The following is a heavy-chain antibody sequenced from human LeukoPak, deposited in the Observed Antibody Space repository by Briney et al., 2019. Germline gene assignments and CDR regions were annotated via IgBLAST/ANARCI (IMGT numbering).Heavy chain of an antibody. J-gene: IGHJ4*02. V-gene: IGHV3-23*01. CDR2: ISGSGGST. CDR1: GFTFGSSA. Sequence: GGSLRLSCAASGFTFGSSAMSWIRQAPGKGLEWVSAISGSGGSTYYADSVKGRFTISRDNSKNTLYLQMNSLRAEDTAVYYCAKGGSGEDLDFDYWGQGTLVTVSS. D-gene: IGHD1-26*01. CDR3: AKGGSGEDLDFDY.